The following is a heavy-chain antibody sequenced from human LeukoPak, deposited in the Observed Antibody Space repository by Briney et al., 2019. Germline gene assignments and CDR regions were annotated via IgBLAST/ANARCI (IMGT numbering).Heavy chain of an antibody. J-gene: IGHJ4*02. CDR3: ASLLGGHGSCFDY. Sequence: ASVKVSCKASGGTFSSYAISWVRQAPGQGLEWMGRIIPIFGTANYAQKFQGRVTITTDESTSTAYMELSSLRSEDTAVYYCASLLGGHGSCFDYWGQGTLVTVSS. CDR1: GGTFSSYA. D-gene: IGHD3-10*01. V-gene: IGHV1-69*05. CDR2: IIPIFGTA.